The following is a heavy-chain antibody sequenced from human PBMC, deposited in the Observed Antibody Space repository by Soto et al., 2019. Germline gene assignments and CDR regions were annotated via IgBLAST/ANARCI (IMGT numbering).Heavy chain of an antibody. CDR2: IKKDESKK. V-gene: IGHV3-7*05. CDR1: GFTFSSYW. Sequence: EERLVESGGGLVQPGGSLRLSCAASGFTFSSYWMTWVRQAPGKGLEWVANIKKDESKKSYLDSVRGRFTISRDNAKNSLYLQMDSLTAEDTAVYYCARDVSPGSSSWYFDAFDLWGQGTMVTVSS. CDR3: ARDVSPGSSSWYFDAFDL. J-gene: IGHJ3*01. D-gene: IGHD6-13*01.